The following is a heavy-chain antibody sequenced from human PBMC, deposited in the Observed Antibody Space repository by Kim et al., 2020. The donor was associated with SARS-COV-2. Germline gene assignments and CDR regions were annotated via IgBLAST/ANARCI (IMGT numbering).Heavy chain of an antibody. Sequence: SETLSLTCAVYGGSFTGYYSSWIRQPPGKGLEWIGEINHSGSTRYNPSLKSRATISVDTSKNQFSLKLSSVTAADTAVYYCARATRIGVAVRSPFDYWGQGTLVTVSS. D-gene: IGHD6-19*01. V-gene: IGHV4-34*01. CDR2: INHSGST. CDR1: GGSFTGYY. CDR3: ARATRIGVAVRSPFDY. J-gene: IGHJ4*02.